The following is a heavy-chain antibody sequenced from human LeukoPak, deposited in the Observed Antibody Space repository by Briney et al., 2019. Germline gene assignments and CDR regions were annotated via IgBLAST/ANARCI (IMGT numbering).Heavy chain of an antibody. J-gene: IGHJ5*02. V-gene: IGHV3-33*01. Sequence: PGGSLRLSCAASGFTFSSYGMHSVRQAPGKGLECVAVIWYAVTDKYYADSVKARFTISRDNSQNTLYLQMNSLRVEDTAVYYCARVLGDSSWYLGWFDPWGQGTLVTVSS. D-gene: IGHD6-13*01. CDR3: ARVLGDSSWYLGWFDP. CDR2: IWYAVTDK. CDR1: GFTFSSYG.